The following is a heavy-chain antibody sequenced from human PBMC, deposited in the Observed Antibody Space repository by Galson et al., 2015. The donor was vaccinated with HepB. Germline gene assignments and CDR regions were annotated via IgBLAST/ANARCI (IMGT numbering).Heavy chain of an antibody. J-gene: IGHJ6*02. CDR1: GFTFSNAW. CDR2: IKSKTDGGTT. V-gene: IGHV3-15*01. CDR3: TTAPYIAVAGYNYYYGMDV. Sequence: SLRLSCAASGFTFSNAWMSWVRQAPGKGLEWVGRIKSKTDGGTTDYAAPVKGRFTISRDDSKNTLYLQMNSLKTEDTAVYYCTTAPYIAVAGYNYYYGMDVWGQGTTVTVSS. D-gene: IGHD6-19*01.